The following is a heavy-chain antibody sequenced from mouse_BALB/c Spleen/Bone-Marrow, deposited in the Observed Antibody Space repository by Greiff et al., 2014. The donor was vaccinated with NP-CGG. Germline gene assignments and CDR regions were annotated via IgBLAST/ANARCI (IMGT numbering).Heavy chain of an antibody. Sequence: QVTLKVCGAKLVRPGVSVKISCKGSGYTFTDHAMHWVKRSHAKSLEWIGLISGYYGDAIYSQKFKGKATMTVDKSSSTAYMELARLTSEDSAIYYCARSGKVRNAMDYWGQGTSVTVSS. V-gene: IGHV1S137*01. J-gene: IGHJ4*01. CDR2: ISGYYGDA. CDR3: ARSGKVRNAMDY. CDR1: GYTFTDHA. D-gene: IGHD2-14*01.